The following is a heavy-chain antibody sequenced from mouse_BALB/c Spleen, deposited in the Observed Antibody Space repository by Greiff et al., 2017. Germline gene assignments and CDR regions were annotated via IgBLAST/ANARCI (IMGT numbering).Heavy chain of an antibody. CDR3: ARTYYGSSEGYYFDY. V-gene: IGHV1S135*01. J-gene: IGHJ2*01. D-gene: IGHD1-1*01. CDR2: IDPYYGGT. Sequence: VQLQQSGAELMKPGASVKISCKASGYSFTGYNMNWVKQSNGKSLEWIGNIDPYYGGTSYNQKFKDKATLTVDKSSRTAYMQLSSPTSEDSAVYYCARTYYGSSEGYYFDYWGQGTTLTVSS. CDR1: GYSFTGYN.